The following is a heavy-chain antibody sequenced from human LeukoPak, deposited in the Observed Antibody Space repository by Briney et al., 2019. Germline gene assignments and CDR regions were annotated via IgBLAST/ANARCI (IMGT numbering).Heavy chain of an antibody. V-gene: IGHV4-39*01. CDR1: GASISGGTYH. CDR3: ARRGGSGRAFDY. Sequence: SETLSLTCSVSGASISGGTYHRGWIRQPPGTGLEWIGSIYYTGSTYDNPSLKSRVTISVDTSKNQFSLKLSSVTAADTAVYYCARRGGSGRAFDYWGQGTLVTVSS. D-gene: IGHD1-26*01. J-gene: IGHJ4*02. CDR2: IYYTGST.